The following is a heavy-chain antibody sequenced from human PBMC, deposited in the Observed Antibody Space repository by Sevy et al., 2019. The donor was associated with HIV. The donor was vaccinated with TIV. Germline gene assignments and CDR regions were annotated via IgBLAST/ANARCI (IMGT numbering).Heavy chain of an antibody. J-gene: IGHJ6*02. V-gene: IGHV3-23*05. CDR1: GFPFSNFA. CDR3: WKRRVESGLSGGGANDGMDV. D-gene: IGHD2-8*02. CDR2: LFGGGSRK. Sequence: GGSLRLSCAASGFPFSNFAMSWVRQAPGKGLEWVSTLFGGGSRKYYADSVTGRFIISSDNFRNTLYLLMNSLSDEDTGIDYCWKRRVESGLSGGGANDGMDVWGQGTTVTVSS.